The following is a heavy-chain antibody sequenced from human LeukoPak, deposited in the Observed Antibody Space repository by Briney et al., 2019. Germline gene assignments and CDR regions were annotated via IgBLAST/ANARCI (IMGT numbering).Heavy chain of an antibody. Sequence: GGSLRLSCAASGFTFSSYAMSWVRQAPGKGLGWVSAISGSGGSTYYADSVKGRFTISRDNSKNTLYLQMNSLRAEDTAVYYCAKVSGKRSASTQTDYFDYWGQGTLVTVSS. D-gene: IGHD3-3*02. CDR1: GFTFSSYA. J-gene: IGHJ4*02. CDR2: ISGSGGST. CDR3: AKVSGKRSASTQTDYFDY. V-gene: IGHV3-23*01.